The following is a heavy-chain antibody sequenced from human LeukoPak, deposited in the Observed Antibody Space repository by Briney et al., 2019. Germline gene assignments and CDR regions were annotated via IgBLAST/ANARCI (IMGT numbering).Heavy chain of an antibody. Sequence: ASVKVSCKASGYTFTGYYMHWVRQAPGQGLEWMGWINPNSGGTNYAQKFQGRVTMTRDTSISTAYMELSRLRSDDTAVYYCAKDSRIQLWERYFDYWGQGTLVTVSS. CDR2: INPNSGGT. D-gene: IGHD5-18*01. CDR3: AKDSRIQLWERYFDY. V-gene: IGHV1-2*02. CDR1: GYTFTGYY. J-gene: IGHJ4*02.